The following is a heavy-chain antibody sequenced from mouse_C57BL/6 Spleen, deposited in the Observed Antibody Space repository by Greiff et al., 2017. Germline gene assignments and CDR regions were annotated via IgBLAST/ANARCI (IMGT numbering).Heavy chain of an antibody. D-gene: IGHD1-1*01. CDR3: ARTTIRYGSSYDWYFDV. CDR2: IYPRDGST. J-gene: IGHJ1*03. Sequence: VQLQQSDAELVKPGASVKISCKVSGYTFTDHTIHWMKQRPEQGLEWIGYIYPRDGSTKYNEKFKGKATLTADKSSSTAYMQLNSLTSEDSAVYSWARTTIRYGSSYDWYFDVWGTGTTVTGSS. V-gene: IGHV1-78*01. CDR1: GYTFTDHT.